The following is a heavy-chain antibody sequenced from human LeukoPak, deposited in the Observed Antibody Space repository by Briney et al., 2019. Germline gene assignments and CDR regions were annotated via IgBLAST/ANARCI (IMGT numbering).Heavy chain of an antibody. Sequence: PSETLSLTCTVSGGSISSSSYYWGWIGQPPGKGLEWIGSIYYSGSTYYNPSLKSRVTISVDTSKNQFSLKLSSVTAADTAVYYCARHTGVLRYFDRGGSHPPDYWGQGTLVTVSS. CDR1: GGSISSSSYY. CDR2: IYYSGST. D-gene: IGHD3-9*01. CDR3: ARHTGVLRYFDRGGSHPPDY. J-gene: IGHJ4*02. V-gene: IGHV4-39*01.